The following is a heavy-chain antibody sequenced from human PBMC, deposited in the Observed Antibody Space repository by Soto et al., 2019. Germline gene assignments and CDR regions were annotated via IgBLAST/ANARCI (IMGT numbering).Heavy chain of an antibody. D-gene: IGHD3-10*01. J-gene: IGHJ6*01. CDR2: VSESGRST. V-gene: IGHV3-23*01. CDR1: GFTFSSYD. Sequence: EVQLLESGGGLVQPGGSLRLSCAGSGFTFSSYDMSWVRQAPGKGLEWVSAVSESGRSTYYADSVKGRFTISRDNSKNTLSLQMNSLRAEDTAVYYCAKDRRGVKDVWGQGTTVTVSS. CDR3: AKDRRGVKDV.